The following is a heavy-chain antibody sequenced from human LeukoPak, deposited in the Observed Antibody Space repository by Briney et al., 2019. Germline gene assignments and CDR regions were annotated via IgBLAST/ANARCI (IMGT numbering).Heavy chain of an antibody. CDR2: ISYDGSNK. CDR3: ASEVGRGVVPAAPPDY. V-gene: IGHV3-30*03. Sequence: GGSLRLSCAASGFTFSTYSMNWVRQAPGKGLEWVAVISYDGSNKYYADSVKGRFTISRDNSKNTLYLQMNSLRAEDTAVYYCASEVGRGVVPAAPPDYWGQGTLVTVSS. D-gene: IGHD2-2*01. J-gene: IGHJ4*02. CDR1: GFTFSTYS.